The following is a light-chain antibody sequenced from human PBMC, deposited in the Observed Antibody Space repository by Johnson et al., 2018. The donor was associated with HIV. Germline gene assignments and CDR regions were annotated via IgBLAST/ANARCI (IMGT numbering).Light chain of an antibody. Sequence: QSVLTQPPSVFAVPGQKVTISCSGSSSNIGDNYVSWYQQLPGTAPKLLIYETNNRPSGIPDRLSGSKSGTSATLGITGLQTGDEAYYYCGTWDSSLSAYVFGTGTKVTVL. CDR2: ETN. V-gene: IGLV1-51*02. CDR3: GTWDSSLSAYV. CDR1: SSNIGDNY. J-gene: IGLJ1*01.